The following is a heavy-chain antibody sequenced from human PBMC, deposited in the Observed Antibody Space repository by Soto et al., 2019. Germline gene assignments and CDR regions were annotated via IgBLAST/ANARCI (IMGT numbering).Heavy chain of an antibody. Sequence: AASVKVSCKASGGTFSSYAISWVRQAPGQGLEWMGGIIPIFGTANYAQKFQGRVTITADESTSTAYMELSSLRSEDTAVYYCARALGNWVRHQYYFDYWGQGTLVTVSS. CDR3: ARALGNWVRHQYYFDY. CDR2: IIPIFGTA. V-gene: IGHV1-69*13. J-gene: IGHJ4*02. CDR1: GGTFSSYA. D-gene: IGHD1-26*01.